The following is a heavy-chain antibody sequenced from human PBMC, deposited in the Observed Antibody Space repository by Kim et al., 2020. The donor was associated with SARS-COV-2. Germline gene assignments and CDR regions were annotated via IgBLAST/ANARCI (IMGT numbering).Heavy chain of an antibody. CDR1: GFTFSSYD. CDR2: IGTAGDT. V-gene: IGHV3-13*04. J-gene: IGHJ6*01. D-gene: IGHD6-13*01. Sequence: GGSLRLSCAASGFTFSSYDMHWVRQATGKGLEWVSAIGTAGDTYYPGSVKGRFTISRENAKNSLYLQMNSLRAGDTAVYYCARGGAYSSSWYRSNYYYGMDVWGQGTTVTVSS. CDR3: ARGGAYSSSWYRSNYYYGMDV.